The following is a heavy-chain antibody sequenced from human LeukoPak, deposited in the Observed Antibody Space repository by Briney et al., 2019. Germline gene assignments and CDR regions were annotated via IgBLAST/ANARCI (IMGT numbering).Heavy chain of an antibody. Sequence: ASVKVSCKASGYTFTSYYMHWVRQAPGQGLEWMGWISAYNGNTNYAQKLQGRVTMTTDTSTSTAYMELRSLRSDDTAVYYCARGGGNGGGWVGHYYYMDVWGKGTTVTVSS. J-gene: IGHJ6*03. D-gene: IGHD4-23*01. CDR2: ISAYNGNT. CDR3: ARGGGNGGGWVGHYYYMDV. V-gene: IGHV1-18*04. CDR1: GYTFTSYY.